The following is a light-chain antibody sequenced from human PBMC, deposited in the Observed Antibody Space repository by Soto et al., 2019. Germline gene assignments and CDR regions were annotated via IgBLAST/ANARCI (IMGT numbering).Light chain of an antibody. CDR2: LEGDGSY. J-gene: IGLJ3*02. Sequence: QPVLTQSSSASASLGSSVKLTCTLSSGHSSFIIAWHQQQPGKAPRFLMKLEGDGSYDKGSGVPDRVSGSSSGADRYLTISNLQVEDEAEYYCETWDDNTWVFGGGTKLTVL. V-gene: IGLV4-60*02. CDR3: ETWDDNTWV. CDR1: SGHSSFI.